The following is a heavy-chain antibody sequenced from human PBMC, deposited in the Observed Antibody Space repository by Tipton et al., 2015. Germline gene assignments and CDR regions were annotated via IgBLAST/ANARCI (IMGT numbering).Heavy chain of an antibody. V-gene: IGHV4-4*02. Sequence: TLSLTCAVSGYSISSGYYWGWVRQSPGKGLEWIGEIQHSGTTTYTPSLKSRVTISLDKSRNEFSLRLRSVTAADTAVYYCARDPVGPVGYFDYLGQGTLVTVSS. D-gene: IGHD2-2*01. J-gene: IGHJ4*02. CDR3: ARDPVGPVGYFDY. CDR1: GYSISSGYY. CDR2: IQHSGTT.